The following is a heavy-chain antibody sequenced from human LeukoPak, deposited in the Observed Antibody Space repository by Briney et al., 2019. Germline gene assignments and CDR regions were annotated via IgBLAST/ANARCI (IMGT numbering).Heavy chain of an antibody. Sequence: GGSLRLSCAGSGLTVSNNYMKWVRQAPGKGLEWVSRIYSGGSTYYTVCVKRRFTISRDKPKYPVYLQMNNLRAEDTAVYYLAIDRHWSGSRCSGLWGQGSLVTVRS. CDR1: GLTVSNNY. J-gene: IGHJ4*02. CDR2: IYSGGST. CDR3: AIDRHWSGSRCSGL. D-gene: IGHD2-15*01. V-gene: IGHV3-53*01.